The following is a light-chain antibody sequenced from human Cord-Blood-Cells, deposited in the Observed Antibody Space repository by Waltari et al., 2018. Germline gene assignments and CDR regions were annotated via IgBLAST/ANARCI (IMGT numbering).Light chain of an antibody. CDR1: QSVSSY. J-gene: IGKJ3*01. Sequence: EIVLTQSPASLSLSPGERATLSCRASQSVSSYLAWYQQKPGQAPRLLIYDASNRATGIPARFSGSGSWTDFTLTIRSLEPEDFAVYYCQQRSNWPPGGTFGPGTKVDIK. CDR2: DAS. V-gene: IGKV3-11*01. CDR3: QQRSNWPPGGT.